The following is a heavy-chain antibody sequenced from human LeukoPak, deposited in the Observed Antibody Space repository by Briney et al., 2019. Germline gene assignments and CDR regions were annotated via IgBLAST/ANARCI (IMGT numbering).Heavy chain of an antibody. Sequence: PGGSLRLSCAASGFTFSSYGMHWVRQAPGKGLEYVSGISSNGGSTYYANSVKGRFTISRDNSKNTLYLQMGSLRVEDMAVYYCAREYSSSSVDYWGQGTLVTVSP. CDR2: ISSNGGST. CDR3: AREYSSSSVDY. V-gene: IGHV3-64*01. J-gene: IGHJ4*02. D-gene: IGHD6-6*01. CDR1: GFTFSSYG.